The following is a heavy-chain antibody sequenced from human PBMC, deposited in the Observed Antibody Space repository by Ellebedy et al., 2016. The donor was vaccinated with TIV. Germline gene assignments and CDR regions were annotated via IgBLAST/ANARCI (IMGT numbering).Heavy chain of an antibody. CDR1: GYTFTGYY. Sequence: ASVKVSCKASGYTFTGYYMHWVRQAPGQGLEWMGGFDPEDGETIYAQKFQGRVTMTEDTSTDTAYMELSSLRSEDTAVYYCATGPMVCWVWGQGTLVTVSS. CDR3: ATGPMVCWV. D-gene: IGHD3-10*01. V-gene: IGHV1-24*01. CDR2: FDPEDGET. J-gene: IGHJ4*02.